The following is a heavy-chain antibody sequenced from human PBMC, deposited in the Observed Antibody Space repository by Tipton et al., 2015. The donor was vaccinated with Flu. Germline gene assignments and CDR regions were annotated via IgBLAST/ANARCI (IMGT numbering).Heavy chain of an antibody. CDR1: GGSISSSSYY. CDR2: IYYSGST. CDR3: ARHHMTTRELDAFDI. D-gene: IGHD4-11*01. V-gene: IGHV4-39*01. J-gene: IGHJ3*02. Sequence: TLSLTCTVSGGSISSSSYYWGWIRQPPGKGLEWIGSIYYSGSTYYNPSLKSRVTISVDTSKNQFSLKLSSVTAADTAVYYCARHHMTTRELDAFDIWGQGTMVTVSS.